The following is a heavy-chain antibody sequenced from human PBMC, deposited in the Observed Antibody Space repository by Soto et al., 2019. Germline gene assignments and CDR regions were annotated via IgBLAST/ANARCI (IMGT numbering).Heavy chain of an antibody. CDR3: TRRYNWNDYYFDP. CDR2: SYYSGTS. J-gene: IGHJ5*02. CDR1: GGSIRVQSYY. V-gene: IGHV4-39*01. D-gene: IGHD1-20*01. Sequence: SATLSLTCTVSGGSIRVQSYYWTWIRQTPGKGLEWVGSSYYSGTSYFNPALKGRVTISVDTSTNQFSLRLTSVTAADTAVYYCTRRYNWNDYYFDPWGQGTLVTVSS.